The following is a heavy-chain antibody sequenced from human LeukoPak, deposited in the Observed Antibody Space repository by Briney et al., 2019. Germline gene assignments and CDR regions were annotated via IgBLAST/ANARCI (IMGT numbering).Heavy chain of an antibody. CDR2: ISGSGGST. V-gene: IGHV3-23*01. D-gene: IGHD1-26*01. CDR1: GFTFNSYA. CDR3: AKDHRTGSPWYFDY. Sequence: PGGSLRLSCAASGFTFNSYAMSWVRQARGKGLEWVSAISGSGGSTYYADSVKGRSTISRDNSKNTLYLQMNSLRAEDTAVYYCAKDHRTGSPWYFDYWGQGTLVTVSS. J-gene: IGHJ4*02.